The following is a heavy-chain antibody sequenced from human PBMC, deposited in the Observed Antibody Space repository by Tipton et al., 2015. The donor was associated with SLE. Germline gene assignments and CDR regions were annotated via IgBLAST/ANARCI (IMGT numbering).Heavy chain of an antibody. CDR2: INHSGST. V-gene: IGHV4-34*01. D-gene: IGHD6-13*01. CDR1: GGSFSGYY. CDR3: ASLIAAAGRGYGMDV. J-gene: IGHJ6*02. Sequence: LRLSCAVYGGSFSGYYWSWIRQPPGKGLEWIGEINHSGSTNYNPSLKSRVTISVDTSENQFSLKLSSVTAADTAVYYCASLIAAAGRGYGMDVWGQGTTVTVSS.